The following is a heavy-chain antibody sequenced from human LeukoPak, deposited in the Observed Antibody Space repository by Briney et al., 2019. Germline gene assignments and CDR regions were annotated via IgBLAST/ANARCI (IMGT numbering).Heavy chain of an antibody. D-gene: IGHD1-26*01. CDR3: ARDKVVGATNFDY. CDR1: GLTFRSYW. V-gene: IGHV3-7*01. J-gene: IGHJ4*02. CDR2: IKQDGGEK. Sequence: PGGSLRLSCAASGLTFRSYWMAWVRQSPGKGLEWVANIKQDGGEKYYVDSVKGRFTISRDNAKNSLYLQMNSLRAEDTAVYYCARDKVVGATNFDYWGQGTLVTVSS.